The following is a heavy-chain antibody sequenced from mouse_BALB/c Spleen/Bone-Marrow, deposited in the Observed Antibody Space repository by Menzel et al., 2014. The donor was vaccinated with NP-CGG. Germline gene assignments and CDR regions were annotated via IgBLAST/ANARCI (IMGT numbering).Heavy chain of an antibody. D-gene: IGHD2-14*01. J-gene: IGHJ3*01. V-gene: IGHV1-67*01. CDR3: TRGGRYDEVAY. CDR2: ISTYYGNA. Sequence: QVQLQQSGPELVRPGVSVKISCKGSSYTFTDYAMHWVKQSHAKSLERIGVISTYYGNANYNQKFKGKAPMTVDKSSSTAYMELARLTSEDSAVYYCTRGGRYDEVAYWGQGTLVTVSA. CDR1: SYTFTDYA.